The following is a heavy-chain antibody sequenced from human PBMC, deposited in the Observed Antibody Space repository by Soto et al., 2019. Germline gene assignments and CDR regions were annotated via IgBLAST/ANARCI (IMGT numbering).Heavy chain of an antibody. CDR2: INHSGST. D-gene: IGHD3-9*01. V-gene: IGHV4-34*01. CDR3: ARDALYYDILTGYYRRYYYGMDV. J-gene: IGHJ6*02. CDR1: WGYCSDYY. Sequence: SETLSLTSAVYWGYCSDYYWSWIRQTPGKGLEWIGEINHSGSTNYNPSLKSRVTISVDTSKNQFSLKLSSVTAADTAVYYCARDALYYDILTGYYRRYYYGMDVWGQGTTVTVSS.